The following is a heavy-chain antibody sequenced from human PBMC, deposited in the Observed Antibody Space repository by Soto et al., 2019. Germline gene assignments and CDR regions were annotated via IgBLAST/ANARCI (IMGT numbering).Heavy chain of an antibody. CDR1: GNSSANGCYY. D-gene: IGHD3-22*01. Sequence: SQTLSLSCTVSGNSSANGCYYWSWIRQHPGKGLEWIGYIFYSGTTYYNPSLKSRFTISLDTSKNQYALMLTAVTAADTAVYYCARVSLSTTPLGAFDIWGPGTMVTVSS. CDR3: ARVSLSTTPLGAFDI. J-gene: IGHJ3*02. CDR2: IFYSGTT. V-gene: IGHV4-31*03.